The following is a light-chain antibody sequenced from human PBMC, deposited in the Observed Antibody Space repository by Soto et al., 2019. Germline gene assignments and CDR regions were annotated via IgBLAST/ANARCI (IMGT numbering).Light chain of an antibody. V-gene: IGKV3-20*01. CDR2: GAS. CDR1: QSVSSSY. Sequence: EIVLTQAPGTLSLSPGERATLSCRASQSVSSSYLAWYQQKPGQAPRLLIHGASSRATGIPDRFSGSGSGTDFTLTISRVEPEDFAVYYCQQYGSSPVTFGQGTKVEIK. CDR3: QQYGSSPVT. J-gene: IGKJ1*01.